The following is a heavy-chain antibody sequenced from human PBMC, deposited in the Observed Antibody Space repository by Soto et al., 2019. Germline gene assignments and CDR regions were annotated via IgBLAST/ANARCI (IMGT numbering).Heavy chain of an antibody. V-gene: IGHV4-31*03. J-gene: IGHJ3*02. CDR3: ARGNYGDYAGDAFVI. CDR2: IYYSGST. CDR1: GGSISSGGYY. Sequence: SETLSLTYTVSGGSISSGGYYWSWIRQHPGKGLEWIGYIYYSGSTYYNPSLKSRVTISVDTSRNQFSLKLSSVTAADTAVYYCARGNYGDYAGDAFVIWGQGAMVTVSS. D-gene: IGHD4-17*01.